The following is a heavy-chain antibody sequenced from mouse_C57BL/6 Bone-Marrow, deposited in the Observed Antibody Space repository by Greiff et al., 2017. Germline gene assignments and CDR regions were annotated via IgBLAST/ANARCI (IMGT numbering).Heavy chain of an antibody. CDR2: INPNNGGT. V-gene: IGHV1-26*01. Sequence: EVQLQQSGPELVKPGASVKISCKASGYTFTDYYMNWVKQSHGKSLEWIGDINPNNGGTSYNQKFKGKATLTVDKSSSTAYMELRSLTSEDSAVYYCARLGQGFDYWGQGTTLTVSS. CDR3: ARLGQGFDY. D-gene: IGHD3-3*01. J-gene: IGHJ2*01. CDR1: GYTFTDYY.